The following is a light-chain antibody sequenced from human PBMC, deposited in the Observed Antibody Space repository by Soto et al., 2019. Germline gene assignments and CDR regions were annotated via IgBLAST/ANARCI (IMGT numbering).Light chain of an antibody. CDR2: DAS. CDR1: QTISSW. Sequence: DIHMTQSPSTLSASVGYRFTITCRASQTISSWLAWYQQKPGKAPNLLIYDASTLERGVPSRFSGTGSGTEFTLTIDRLQPDDFATYYCQQYHTYSITFGQGTRLEIK. CDR3: QQYHTYSIT. V-gene: IGKV1-5*01. J-gene: IGKJ5*01.